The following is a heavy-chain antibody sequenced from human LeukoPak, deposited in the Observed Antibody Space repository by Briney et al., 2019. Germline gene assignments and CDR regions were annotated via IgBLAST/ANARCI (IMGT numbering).Heavy chain of an antibody. J-gene: IGHJ5*02. Sequence: AGESLKISCRASGYSFPTYWLAWVRQMPGKGLEWMGIILPGDSDTRYSPSFQGQVTISADKSINTAYLQWRSLKVSDTAMYYCARSGVPGAMTWFDPWGQGTLVTVS. D-gene: IGHD2-2*01. CDR2: ILPGDSDT. CDR3: ARSGVPGAMTWFDP. V-gene: IGHV5-51*01. CDR1: GYSFPTYW.